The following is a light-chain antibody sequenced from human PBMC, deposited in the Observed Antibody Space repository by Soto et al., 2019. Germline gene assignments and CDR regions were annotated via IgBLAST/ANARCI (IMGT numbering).Light chain of an antibody. CDR1: MRDVGGYNF. CDR3: SAYKARSTLV. J-gene: IGLJ3*02. CDR2: EVP. Sequence: QSALTQPASVSGSAGQSITIPFSEAMRDVGGYNFVSRYQQHPGTATNLIISEVPKPPSGISSRFSGSRSANTASLTISGLQSEDEGDYYCSAYKARSTLVFGAGTKLTV. V-gene: IGLV2-14*01.